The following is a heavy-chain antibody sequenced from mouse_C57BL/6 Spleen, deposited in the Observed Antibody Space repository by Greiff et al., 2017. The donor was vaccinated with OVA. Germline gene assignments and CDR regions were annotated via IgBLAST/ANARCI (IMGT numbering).Heavy chain of an antibody. CDR1: GYTFTSYW. J-gene: IGHJ2*01. D-gene: IGHD1-1*01. Sequence: QVQLQQSGAELVKPGASVKLSCKASGYTFTSYWMPWVKQRPGQGLEWIGEIDPSDSYTNYNQKFKGKATLTVDTSSSTAYMQLSSLTSEDSAVYYCARGGYGSRYYFDYWGQGTTLTVSS. CDR2: IDPSDSYT. V-gene: IGHV1-50*01. CDR3: ARGGYGSRYYFDY.